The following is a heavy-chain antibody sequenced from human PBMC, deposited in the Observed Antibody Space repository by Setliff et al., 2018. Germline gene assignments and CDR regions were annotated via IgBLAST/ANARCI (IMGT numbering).Heavy chain of an antibody. V-gene: IGHV1-46*01. J-gene: IGHJ4*02. CDR3: ATSRPTRGYFDS. Sequence: ASVKVSCKASGYTLTKYYMHWVRQAPGQGLEWMGIINPSGGLTRYAQKFQGRVTMTRDTSTNTIYMELSSLRSEDTAVYYCATSRPTRGYFDSWGQGTLVTVSS. CDR2: INPSGGLT. CDR1: GYTLTKYY.